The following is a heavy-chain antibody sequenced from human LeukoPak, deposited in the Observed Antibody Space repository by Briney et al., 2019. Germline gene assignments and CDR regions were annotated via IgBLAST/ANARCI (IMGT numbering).Heavy chain of an antibody. CDR1: GFTFSSYG. V-gene: IGHV3-33*01. Sequence: GRSLRLSCAASGFTFSSYGMHWVRQAPGKGLEWVAVIWYDGSNKYYADSVKGRFTISRENSKTTLYLQMNSLRAEDTAVYYCAREGGTDFDPPDLRGQGTLVTVSS. CDR2: IWYDGSNK. D-gene: IGHD1-26*01. J-gene: IGHJ5*02. CDR3: AREGGTDFDPPDL.